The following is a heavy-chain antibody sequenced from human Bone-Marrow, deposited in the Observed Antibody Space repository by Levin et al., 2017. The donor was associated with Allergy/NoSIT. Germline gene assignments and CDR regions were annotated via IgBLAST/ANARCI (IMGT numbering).Heavy chain of an antibody. Sequence: GGSLRLSCAVSGFTFTSYGMHWVRRAPGKGLEWVAVISYDGSDKYYADSVKGRFIISRDNSRNTLYLQINSLRTEDTGVYYCAKALEKTTVFMGLDYWGQGTLVTVSS. J-gene: IGHJ4*02. V-gene: IGHV3-30*18. CDR2: ISYDGSDK. CDR3: AKALEKTTVFMGLDY. CDR1: GFTFTSYG. D-gene: IGHD4-17*01.